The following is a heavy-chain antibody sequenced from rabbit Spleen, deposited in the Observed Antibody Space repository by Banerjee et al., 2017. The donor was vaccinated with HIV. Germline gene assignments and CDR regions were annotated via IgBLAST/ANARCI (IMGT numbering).Heavy chain of an antibody. J-gene: IGHJ2*01. D-gene: IGHD1-1*01. V-gene: IGHV1S45*01. CDR2: IYAGSSGST. CDR3: ARNPYTEYAA. Sequence: QEQLVESGGGLVQPEGSLTLTCTASGFSFSSSYWICWVRQAPGKGLEWIACIYAGSSGSTYYASWAKGRFTISKTSSTTVTLQMTSLTAADTATYFCARNPYTEYAAWGPGTLVTVS. CDR1: GFSFSSSYW.